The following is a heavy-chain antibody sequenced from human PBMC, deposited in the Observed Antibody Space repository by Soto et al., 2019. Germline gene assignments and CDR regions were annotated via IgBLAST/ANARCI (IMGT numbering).Heavy chain of an antibody. CDR3: TRGGCSSTSCYAYYYFYHMDV. CDR2: IKEDGSEK. Sequence: GGSLRLSCAASGFTFSSYWMSWVRQAPGKGLEWVANIKEDGSEKYYVDSVKGRFTISRDNAKNSLYLQMNSLRAEDTAVYYCTRGGCSSTSCYAYYYFYHMDVWGKGTTVTVSS. CDR1: GFTFSSYW. D-gene: IGHD2-2*01. J-gene: IGHJ6*03. V-gene: IGHV3-7*01.